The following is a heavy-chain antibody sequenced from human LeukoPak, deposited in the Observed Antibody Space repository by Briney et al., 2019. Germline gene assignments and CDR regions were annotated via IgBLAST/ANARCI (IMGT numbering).Heavy chain of an antibody. V-gene: IGHV3-53*05. D-gene: IGHD2-15*01. CDR1: GFTVSSNY. CDR2: IYSGGTT. J-gene: IGHJ4*02. Sequence: GGSLRLSCAASGFTVSSNYMSWVRQAPGKGLEWVSVIYSGGTTYYADSVKGRFTISRDNSKNTLYLQMNSLRAEDTAVYYCAKSPPSSYCSGGSCYEYYFDYWGQGALVTVSS. CDR3: AKSPPSSYCSGGSCYEYYFDY.